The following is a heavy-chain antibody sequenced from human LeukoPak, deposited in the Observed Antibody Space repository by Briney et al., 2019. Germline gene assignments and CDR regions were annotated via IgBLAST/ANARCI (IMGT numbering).Heavy chain of an antibody. CDR1: GFTFSSYE. CDR2: ISSSDGTI. J-gene: IGHJ4*02. D-gene: IGHD5-24*01. V-gene: IGHV3-48*03. Sequence: GGSLRLSCAASGFTFSSYEMNWVRQAPGKGLEWVSYISSSDGTIYYADSVKGRFTIPRDNAKNSLYLQMNSLRAGDTAVYYCARTIEMATISSFDYWGQGTLVTVSS. CDR3: ARTIEMATISSFDY.